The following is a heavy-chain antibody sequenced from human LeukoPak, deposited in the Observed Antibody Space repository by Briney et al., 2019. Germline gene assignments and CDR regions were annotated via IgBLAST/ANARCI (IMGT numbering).Heavy chain of an antibody. V-gene: IGHV3-66*01. J-gene: IGHJ4*02. CDR2: IQSGGRT. Sequence: GGSLRLSCAASGFTVSSNYMTWVRQAPEKGLEWVSVIQSGGRTYYADSVKDRFTISRDNSKNTLYLQMDSLRVEDTGVYYCARGARDYYELDCWGQGTLVTVSP. CDR1: GFTVSSNY. CDR3: ARGARDYYELDC. D-gene: IGHD3-22*01.